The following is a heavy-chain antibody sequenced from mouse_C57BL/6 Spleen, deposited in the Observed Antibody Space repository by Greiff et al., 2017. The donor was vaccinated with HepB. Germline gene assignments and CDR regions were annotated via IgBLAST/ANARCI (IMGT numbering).Heavy chain of an antibody. CDR3: ARSILTVVATDWYFDV. Sequence: QVQLQQSGPELVKPGASVKLSCKASGYTFTSYDINWVKQRPGQGLEWIGWIYPRDGSTKSNEKFKGKTTLTVDTSSSTAYMELHSLTSEDSAVYFCARSILTVVATDWYFDVWGTGTTVTVSS. CDR1: GYTFTSYD. D-gene: IGHD1-1*01. J-gene: IGHJ1*03. CDR2: IYPRDGST. V-gene: IGHV1-85*01.